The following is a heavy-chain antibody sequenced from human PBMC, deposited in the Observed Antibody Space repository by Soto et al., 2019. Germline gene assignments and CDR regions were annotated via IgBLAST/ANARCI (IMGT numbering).Heavy chain of an antibody. V-gene: IGHV3-48*02. CDR1: GFTFGTYS. CDR2: ISYDSDTI. CDR3: ARQDYDYV. J-gene: IGHJ6*02. Sequence: GWSLRLSCAGSGFTFGTYSMNWVRQAAGKGLEWIAYISYDSDTIQYADSVKGRFTISXXXAXXSXXLXMTXXRDXDTAVYYCARQDYDYVWGQGTTVTVSS. D-gene: IGHD3-3*01.